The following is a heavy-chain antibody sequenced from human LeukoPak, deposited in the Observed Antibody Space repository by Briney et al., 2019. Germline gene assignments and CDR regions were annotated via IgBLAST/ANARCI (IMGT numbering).Heavy chain of an antibody. D-gene: IGHD2-15*01. V-gene: IGHV3-64*01. Sequence: GGSLRLSCAASGFTFSNYAMHWVRQAPGKGLEYVSAINSNGGNTYYANSVKGRFTISRDNSKNTLYLQMGSLRAEDMAVDYGARGGGSEVVVVATVNYWGQGTLVTVSS. CDR1: GFTFSNYA. J-gene: IGHJ4*02. CDR2: INSNGGNT. CDR3: ARGGGSEVVVVATVNY.